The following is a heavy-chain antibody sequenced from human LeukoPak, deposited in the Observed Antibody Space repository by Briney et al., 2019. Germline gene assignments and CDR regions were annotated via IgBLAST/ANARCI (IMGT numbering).Heavy chain of an antibody. V-gene: IGHV4-39*07. D-gene: IGHD2-2*01. Sequence: WVRQPPGKGLEWIGSIYYSGSTYYNPSPKSRVTISVDTSKNQFSLKLSSVTAADTAVYYCARYCSSTSCRNWFDPWGQGTLVTVSS. J-gene: IGHJ5*02. CDR2: IYYSGST. CDR3: ARYCSSTSCRNWFDP.